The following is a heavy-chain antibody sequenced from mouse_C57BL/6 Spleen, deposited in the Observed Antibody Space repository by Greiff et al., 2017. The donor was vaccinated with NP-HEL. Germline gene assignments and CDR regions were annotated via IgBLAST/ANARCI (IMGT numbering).Heavy chain of an antibody. V-gene: IGHV5-9-1*02. J-gene: IGHJ4*01. CDR1: GFTFSSYA. D-gene: IGHD4-1*01. CDR2: ISSGGDYI. Sequence: EVKVVESGEGLVKPGGSLKLSCAASGFTFSSYAMSWVRQTPEKRLEWVAYISSGGDYIYYADTVKGRFTISRDNARNTLYLQMSSLKSEDTAMYYCTRDRTGTSYYYAMDYWGQGTSVTVSS. CDR3: TRDRTGTSYYYAMDY.